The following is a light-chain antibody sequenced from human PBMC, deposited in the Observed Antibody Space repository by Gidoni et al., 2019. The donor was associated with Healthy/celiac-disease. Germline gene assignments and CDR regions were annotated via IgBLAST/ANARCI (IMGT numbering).Light chain of an antibody. Sequence: SYELTPPLSVSVALRQTARITCCDNNIGSQNVHRYQQKPGQAPVLVIYSHSHRPSGIPERFSGSNSGNTATLTISRAQAGDEADYYCQVWDSTFYVFGTGTKVTVL. CDR2: SHS. V-gene: IGLV3-9*01. CDR3: QVWDSTFYV. J-gene: IGLJ1*01. CDR1: NIGSQN.